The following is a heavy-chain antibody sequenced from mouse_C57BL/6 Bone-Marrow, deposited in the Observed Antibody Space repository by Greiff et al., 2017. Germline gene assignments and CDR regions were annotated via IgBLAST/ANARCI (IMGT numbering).Heavy chain of an antibody. CDR2: IYPGSGST. D-gene: IGHD2-5*01. CDR1: GYTFTSYW. CDR3: ARPYDSNYWYFDV. V-gene: IGHV1-55*01. J-gene: IGHJ1*03. Sequence: QVQLQQPGAELVKPGASVKMSCKASGYTFTSYWITWVKQRPGQGLEWIGDIYPGSGSTNYNEQFKSKATLTVDTASSTAYMQLSSLTSEDSAVYYCARPYDSNYWYFDVWGTGTTVTVSS.